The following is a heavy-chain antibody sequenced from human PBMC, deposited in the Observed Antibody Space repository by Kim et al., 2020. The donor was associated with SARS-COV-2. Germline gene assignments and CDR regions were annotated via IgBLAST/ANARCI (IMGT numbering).Heavy chain of an antibody. D-gene: IGHD6-19*01. CDR1: GFTFSSYG. Sequence: GGSLRLSCAASGFTFSSYGMHWVRQAPGKGLEWVAVIWYDGSNKYYADSVKGRFTISRDNSKNTLYLQMNSLRAEDTAVYYCAKGSRGGQWLPFDYWGQGTLVTVSS. CDR3: AKGSRGGQWLPFDY. J-gene: IGHJ4*02. V-gene: IGHV3-33*06. CDR2: IWYDGSNK.